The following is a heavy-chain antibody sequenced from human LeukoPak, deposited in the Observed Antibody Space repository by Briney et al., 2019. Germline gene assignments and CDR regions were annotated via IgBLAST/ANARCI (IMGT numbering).Heavy chain of an antibody. V-gene: IGHV3-30*04. Sequence: GGSLRLSCAASGFTFSSYAMHWVRQAPGKGLGWVAVISYDGSNKYYADSVKGRFTISRDNSKNTLYLQMNSLRAEDTAVYYCARDPSEGPFDYWGQGTLVTVSS. CDR1: GFTFSSYA. CDR2: ISYDGSNK. CDR3: ARDPSEGPFDY. D-gene: IGHD1-14*01. J-gene: IGHJ4*02.